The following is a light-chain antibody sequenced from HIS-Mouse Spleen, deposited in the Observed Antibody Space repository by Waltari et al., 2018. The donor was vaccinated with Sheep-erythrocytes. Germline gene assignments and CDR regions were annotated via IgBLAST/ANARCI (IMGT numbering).Light chain of an antibody. CDR2: EAS. CDR1: QSLSRY. V-gene: IGKV3-11*01. CDR3: QQRSNWYT. Sequence: EIALTQSPATLSLSPGESATLSCRASQSLSRYLAGYQQKPGQAPRLLIYEASNRATGIPARFSGSGSGTDFTLTISSLEPEDFAVYYCQQRSNWYTFGQGTKLEIK. J-gene: IGKJ2*01.